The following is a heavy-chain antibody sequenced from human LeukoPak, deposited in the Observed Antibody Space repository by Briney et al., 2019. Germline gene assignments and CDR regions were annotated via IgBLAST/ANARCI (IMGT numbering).Heavy chain of an antibody. V-gene: IGHV4-39*01. CDR2: IYSSGTT. Sequence: SETLSLTCAVSGGSIRNSSFYWGWIRQPPGKGLEWIASIYSSGTTYYNPSIKSRITIFVDTSKNQVSLKLRSVTAADTAVYYCARYCSSTSRRGQDRDWFDPWGQGTLVTVSS. J-gene: IGHJ5*02. CDR3: ARYCSSTSRRGQDRDWFDP. D-gene: IGHD2-2*01. CDR1: GGSIRNSSFY.